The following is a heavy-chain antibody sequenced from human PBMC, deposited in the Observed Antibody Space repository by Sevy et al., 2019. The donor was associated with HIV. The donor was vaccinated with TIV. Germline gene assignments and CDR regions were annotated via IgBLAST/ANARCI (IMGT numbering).Heavy chain of an antibody. CDR2: IYYTRST. CDR1: GDSISGYY. J-gene: IGHJ6*02. Sequence: SETLSLTCNVSGDSISGYYWSWIRQPPGKGLEWIGYIYYTRSTNYNPSLKSRVTISKDTSKNQVSLKLSSVIVADTAVYYCVRGRPDYYYGMDVWGQGTTVTVSS. CDR3: VRGRPDYYYGMDV. V-gene: IGHV4-59*01.